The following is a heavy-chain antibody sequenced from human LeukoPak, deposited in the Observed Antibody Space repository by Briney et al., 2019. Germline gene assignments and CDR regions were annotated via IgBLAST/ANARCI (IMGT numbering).Heavy chain of an antibody. J-gene: IGHJ4*02. D-gene: IGHD3-22*01. CDR1: GGSISSYY. CDR3: ARDSGDSSGYYYLFDY. Sequence: SETLSLTCTVSGGSISSYYWSWIRQPAGKGLEWIGRIYTSGSTNYNPSLKSRVTMSVDTSKNQFSLKLSSVTAADTAAYYCARDSGDSSGYYYLFDYWGQGTLVTVSS. CDR2: IYTSGST. V-gene: IGHV4-4*07.